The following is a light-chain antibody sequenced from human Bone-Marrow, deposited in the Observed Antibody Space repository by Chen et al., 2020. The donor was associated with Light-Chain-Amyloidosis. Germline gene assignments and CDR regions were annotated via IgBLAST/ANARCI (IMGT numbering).Light chain of an antibody. CDR2: AAS. V-gene: IGKV1-39*01. CDR3: QQTCSTRT. Sequence: DIQMTQSPSSLSASVGDVVSIACRACQTISGSYLNGYQQHPGGAPKLLLYAASTLQRGVPSRFSSGGSRTDFFLTIVSLQHEDVATYGCQQTCSTRTFGRVTKVEI. J-gene: IGKJ1*01. CDR1: QTISGSY.